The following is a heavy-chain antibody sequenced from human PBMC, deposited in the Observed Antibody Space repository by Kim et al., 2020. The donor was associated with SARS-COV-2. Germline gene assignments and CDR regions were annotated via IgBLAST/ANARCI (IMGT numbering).Heavy chain of an antibody. CDR1: GGSIRSTTYY. J-gene: IGHJ3*01. Sequence: SETLSLTCTVSGGSIRSTTYYWGWMRQSPGKGLEWIGGMFYGGNTYHSPSLKSRVTILADTSKNQFSLKLTSVTAADTAVYFCAIDTYGSTWYHAFDVWAQGTMVTVSS. CDR2: MFYGGNT. V-gene: IGHV4-39*01. D-gene: IGHD6-13*01. CDR3: AIDTYGSTWYHAFDV.